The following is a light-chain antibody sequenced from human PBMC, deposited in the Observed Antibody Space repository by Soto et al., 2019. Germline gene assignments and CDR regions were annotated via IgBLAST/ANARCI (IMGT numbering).Light chain of an antibody. CDR2: GNT. J-gene: IGLJ3*02. V-gene: IGLV1-40*01. Sequence: QSALTQPPSVSGAPGQRVTISFTGSSSNIGAGYDVHWFRQVPGTAPKLLIFGNTNRPSGVPDRFSGSKSGSSASLAITGLQAEDESEYYCQSYDSSLTGSVFGGGTQLTVL. CDR1: SSNIGAGYD. CDR3: QSYDSSLTGSV.